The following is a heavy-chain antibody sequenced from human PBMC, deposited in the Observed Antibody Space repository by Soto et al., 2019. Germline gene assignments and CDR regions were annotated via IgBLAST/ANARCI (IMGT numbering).Heavy chain of an antibody. J-gene: IGHJ6*02. Sequence: SVKVSCKASGGTFSSYAISWVRQAPGQGLEWMGGIIPIFGTANYAQKFQGRVTITADESTSTAYMELSSLRSEDTAVYYCARARNYDFWSGYHHGYYYYGMDVWGQGTTVTVSS. CDR3: ARARNYDFWSGYHHGYYYYGMDV. CDR1: GGTFSSYA. D-gene: IGHD3-3*01. V-gene: IGHV1-69*13. CDR2: IIPIFGTA.